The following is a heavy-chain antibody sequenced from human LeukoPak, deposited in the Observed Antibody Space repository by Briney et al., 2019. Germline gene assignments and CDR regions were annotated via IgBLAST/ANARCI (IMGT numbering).Heavy chain of an antibody. V-gene: IGHV1-24*01. CDR3: ATVRPDTAMVSLDHYFDY. CDR2: FDPEDGET. Sequence: ASVKVSCKVSGYTLTELSMHWVRQAPGKGLEWMGGFDPEDGETIYAQKFQGRVTMTEDTSTDTAYMELSSLRSEDTAVYYCATVRPDTAMVSLDHYFDYWGQGTLVTVSS. D-gene: IGHD5-18*01. CDR1: GYTLTELS. J-gene: IGHJ4*02.